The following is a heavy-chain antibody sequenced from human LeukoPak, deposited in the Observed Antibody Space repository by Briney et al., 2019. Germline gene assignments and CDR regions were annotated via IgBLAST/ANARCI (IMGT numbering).Heavy chain of an antibody. V-gene: IGHV4-39*01. CDR3: ARLPWAVAGSAFWFDP. Sequence: PSETLSLTCTVSGGSISSSSYYWGWIRQPPGKGLEWIGSIYYSGSTYYNPSLKSRVTISVDTSKNQFSLKLSSVTAADTAVYYCARLPWAVAGSAFWFDPWGQGTLVTVSS. D-gene: IGHD6-19*01. CDR2: IYYSGST. J-gene: IGHJ5*02. CDR1: GGSISSSSYY.